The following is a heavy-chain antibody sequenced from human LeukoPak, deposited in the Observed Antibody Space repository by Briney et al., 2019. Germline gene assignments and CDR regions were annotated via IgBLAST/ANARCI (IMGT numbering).Heavy chain of an antibody. V-gene: IGHV3-74*01. Sequence: GGSLRLSCAASGFTLSDYWIHWVRQAPGKVLVWVSRINTDGSSTNYADSVRGRFTVSRDNAKNTLYLQMNSLRVEDTAVYYCARVIGWDEPFDLWGHGTLVTVSS. CDR3: ARVIGWDEPFDL. CDR2: INTDGSST. J-gene: IGHJ3*01. CDR1: GFTLSDYW. D-gene: IGHD1-26*01.